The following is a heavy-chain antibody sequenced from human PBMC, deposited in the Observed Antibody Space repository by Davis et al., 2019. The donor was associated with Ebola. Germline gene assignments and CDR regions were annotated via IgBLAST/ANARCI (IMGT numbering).Heavy chain of an antibody. Sequence: ALVKVSCKASGYTFTSYGISWVRQAPGQRLEWMGWINAGNGNTNYAQKLQGRVTMTTDTSTSTAYMELRSLRSDDTAVYYCAREAFMVRGVHNYYYYGMDVWGQGTTVTVSS. CDR1: GYTFTSYG. D-gene: IGHD3-10*01. CDR2: INAGNGNT. J-gene: IGHJ6*02. CDR3: AREAFMVRGVHNYYYYGMDV. V-gene: IGHV1-18*01.